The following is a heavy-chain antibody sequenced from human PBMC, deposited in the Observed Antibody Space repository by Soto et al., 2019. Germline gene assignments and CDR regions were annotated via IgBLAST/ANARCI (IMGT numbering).Heavy chain of an antibody. CDR1: GGSISSSNW. V-gene: IGHV4-4*02. J-gene: IGHJ6*02. Sequence: SETLSLTCAVSGGSISSSNWWSWVRQPPGKGLEWIGEIYHSGSTNYNPSLKSRVTISVDKSKNQFSLKLSSVTAADTAVYYCAKAEGSGYSSPYYYYGMDVWGQGTTVTVSS. D-gene: IGHD6-13*01. CDR2: IYHSGST. CDR3: AKAEGSGYSSPYYYYGMDV.